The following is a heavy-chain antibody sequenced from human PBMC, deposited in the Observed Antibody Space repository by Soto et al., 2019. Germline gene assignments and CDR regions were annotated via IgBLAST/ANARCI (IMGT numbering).Heavy chain of an antibody. D-gene: IGHD2-2*01. Sequence: EVQLLESGGGLVQPGGSLRLSCAASGFTFSSYAMSWVRQAPGKGLEWVSAISGSGGSTYYADSVKGRFTISRDNSKNTLYLQMNSLRAEDTAVYYCAKDPALGYCSSTSCSGPYYYYGMDVWGQGTTVTVSS. CDR1: GFTFSSYA. V-gene: IGHV3-23*01. J-gene: IGHJ6*02. CDR3: AKDPALGYCSSTSCSGPYYYYGMDV. CDR2: ISGSGGST.